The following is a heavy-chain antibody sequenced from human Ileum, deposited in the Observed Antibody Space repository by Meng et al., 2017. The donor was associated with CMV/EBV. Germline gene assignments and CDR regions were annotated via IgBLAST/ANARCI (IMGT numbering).Heavy chain of an antibody. CDR1: GDSFSSYY. Sequence: GSLRLSCSVDGDSFSSYYWTWIRQPPGKGLEWIGEIKHSGDTNYNSSLQSRLSLSVDTTNNQFSLKLTSVTAADTAVYYCARVNGDHVDYFDYWGQGARVTSAS. J-gene: IGHJ4*02. CDR3: ARVNGDHVDYFDY. CDR2: IKHSGDT. V-gene: IGHV4-34*01. D-gene: IGHD3-16*01.